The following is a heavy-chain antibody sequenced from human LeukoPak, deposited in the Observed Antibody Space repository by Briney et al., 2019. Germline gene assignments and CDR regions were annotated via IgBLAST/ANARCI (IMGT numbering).Heavy chain of an antibody. D-gene: IGHD4-23*01. V-gene: IGHV4-30-4*01. J-gene: IGHJ4*02. CDR1: GGSISSGAYY. CDR3: ARSLGDGNSVFDY. Sequence: SETLSLTCTVSGGSISSGAYYWSWIRQPPGKGLEWIGYIYYSGSTYYNPSLKSRVTISVDTSKNQFSLKLSSVTAADTAVYYCARSLGDGNSVFDYWGQGTLVTVSS. CDR2: IYYSGST.